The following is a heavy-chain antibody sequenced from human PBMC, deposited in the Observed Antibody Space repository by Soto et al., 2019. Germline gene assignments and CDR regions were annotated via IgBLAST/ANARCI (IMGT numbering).Heavy chain of an antibody. Sequence: EVQLVESGGGLVQPGGSLRLSCAACGFTFSSYWMHWVRQAPGKGLVWISRINTDGSSTSYVDSVQGRFTISRDNGKNTLFLQMNSLRGEDTAVYYCARRGSGVTRGLHYWGQGTLVTVSS. CDR3: ARRGSGVTRGLHY. CDR1: GFTFSSYW. CDR2: INTDGSST. D-gene: IGHD2-15*01. V-gene: IGHV3-74*01. J-gene: IGHJ4*02.